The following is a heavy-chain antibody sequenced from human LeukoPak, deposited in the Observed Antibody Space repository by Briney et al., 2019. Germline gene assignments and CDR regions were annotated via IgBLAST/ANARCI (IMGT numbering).Heavy chain of an antibody. CDR2: CNNSGSTI. V-gene: IGHV3-11*01. J-gene: IGHJ3*02. D-gene: IGHD3-22*01. CDR1: GFTFSYYH. Sequence: GGSLRLSCAASGFTFSYYHMSWIPQAPAEGLELISYCNNSGSTIYWTDAVHGRFTISRDNAKNSLYLQMNSLRADDTAVYYCARGNGGYYYDSSGYYLLNDAFDIWGQGTMVTVSS. CDR3: ARGNGGYYYDSSGYYLLNDAFDI.